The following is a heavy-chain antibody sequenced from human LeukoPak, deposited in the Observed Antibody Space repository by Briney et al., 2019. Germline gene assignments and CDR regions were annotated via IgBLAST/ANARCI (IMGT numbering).Heavy chain of an antibody. D-gene: IGHD6-19*01. Sequence: GGSLRLSCAASGFTFSSYAMNWVRQAPEKGLEWVSLISGSGDSTYYADSVKGRFTISRDNSKNALSLQMNSLRGEDTAVYYCASGVSGWYTLDFWGQGILVTVSS. J-gene: IGHJ4*02. CDR3: ASGVSGWYTLDF. CDR1: GFTFSSYA. CDR2: ISGSGDST. V-gene: IGHV3-23*01.